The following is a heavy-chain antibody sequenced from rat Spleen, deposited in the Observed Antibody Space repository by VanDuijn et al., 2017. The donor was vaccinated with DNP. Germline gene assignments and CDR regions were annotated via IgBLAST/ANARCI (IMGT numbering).Heavy chain of an antibody. V-gene: IGHV5-7*01. CDR2: ISYDGSDT. CDR1: RITFSDHN. J-gene: IGHJ2*01. D-gene: IGHD1-4*01. Sequence: EVQLVESGGGLVQPGRSLKLSCAVSRITFSDHNMAWVRQAPKKSLEWVATISYDGSDTYYRDSVKGRFSISRDNAQSTLYLQMDSLRSEDTATYYCAGRPPPTRGPLDYWGQGVTVTVSS. CDR3: AGRPPPTRGPLDY.